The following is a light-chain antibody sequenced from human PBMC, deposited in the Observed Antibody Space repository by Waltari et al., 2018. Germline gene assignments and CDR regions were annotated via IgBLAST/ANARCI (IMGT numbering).Light chain of an antibody. V-gene: IGKV3-20*01. CDR1: QSVSRS. CDR3: QHYVRLPAT. Sequence: IVSTPSLGTLSLSPGARATLSCRASQSVSRSLDWYQQKPGQAPKLLIYGASTRATGIPDRFTGSGSGTDFSLTISSLEPEDFAIYFCQHYVRLPATFGQGTKVEIK. J-gene: IGKJ1*01. CDR2: GAS.